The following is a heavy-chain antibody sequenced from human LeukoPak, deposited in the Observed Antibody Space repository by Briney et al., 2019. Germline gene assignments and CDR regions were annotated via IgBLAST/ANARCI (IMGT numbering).Heavy chain of an antibody. D-gene: IGHD6-13*01. Sequence: KPSETLSLTCAVYGGSFSGYYWSWIRQPPGKGLEWIGEITHGGSTNYNPSLKSRVTISVDTSKNQFSLELNSVTAADTAVYYCARGGWHSSSWYFDYWGQGTLVTVSS. CDR2: ITHGGST. CDR3: ARGGWHSSSWYFDY. CDR1: GGSFSGYY. J-gene: IGHJ4*02. V-gene: IGHV4-34*01.